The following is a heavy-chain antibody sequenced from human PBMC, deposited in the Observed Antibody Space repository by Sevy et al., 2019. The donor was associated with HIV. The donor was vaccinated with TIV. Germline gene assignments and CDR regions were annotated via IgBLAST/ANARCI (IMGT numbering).Heavy chain of an antibody. CDR1: GYTFTGYY. D-gene: IGHD2-15*01. J-gene: IGHJ3*02. Sequence: ASVKVSCKASGYTFTGYYMHWVRQAPGQGLEWMGGINPNSGGTNYAKKFQGRVTMTRDTSISTAYMELSRLRSDDTAVYYCARDPGDIGNAFDIWGQGTMVTVSS. V-gene: IGHV1-2*02. CDR3: ARDPGDIGNAFDI. CDR2: INPNSGGT.